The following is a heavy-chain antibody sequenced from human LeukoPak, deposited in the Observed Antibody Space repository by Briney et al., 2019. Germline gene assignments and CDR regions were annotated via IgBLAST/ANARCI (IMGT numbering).Heavy chain of an antibody. V-gene: IGHV3-11*01. CDR2: ISSSGSTK. CDR1: GFTFSDYY. J-gene: IGHJ4*02. Sequence: PGGFLRLSCAASGFTFSDYYMSWIRQAPGKGLEWVSYISSSGSTKYYADSVKGRFTISRDNAKNSYLQMNSLRAEDTAVYYCARDGHAYGRGSPHYWGQGTLVTVSS. CDR3: ARDGHAYGRGSPHY. D-gene: IGHD3-10*01.